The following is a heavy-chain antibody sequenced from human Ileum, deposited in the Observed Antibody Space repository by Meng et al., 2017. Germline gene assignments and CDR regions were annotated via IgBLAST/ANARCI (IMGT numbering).Heavy chain of an antibody. J-gene: IGHJ4*01. CDR3: ARGTDYGDSYYFDF. CDR2: IYYRGTT. Sequence: QLQLQVSGPGLLEPSETLSLTCVVSSGSLTSSGSYWGWFRQSPGKGLEWIATIYYRGTTYYNPSLKSRVTISIDTSKSQVSLEMASVVAADSGLFYCARGTDYGDSYYFDFWGPGFLVTVSS. V-gene: IGHV4-39*02. D-gene: IGHD4-17*01. CDR1: SGSLTSSGSY.